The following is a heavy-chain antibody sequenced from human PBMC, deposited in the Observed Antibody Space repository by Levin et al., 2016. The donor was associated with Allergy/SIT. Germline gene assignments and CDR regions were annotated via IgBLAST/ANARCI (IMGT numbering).Heavy chain of an antibody. Sequence: GESLKISCAASGFTFSSYGMHWVRQAPGKGLEWVAVISYDGSNKYYGDSVKGRFTISRDNSKNTLYLQMNSLRVEDTAVYYCATLTKDSYDNSGQDSDYWGQGTLVTVSS. J-gene: IGHJ4*02. D-gene: IGHD3-22*01. CDR2: ISYDGSNK. CDR3: ATLTKDSYDNSGQDSDY. V-gene: IGHV3-30*03. CDR1: GFTFSSYG.